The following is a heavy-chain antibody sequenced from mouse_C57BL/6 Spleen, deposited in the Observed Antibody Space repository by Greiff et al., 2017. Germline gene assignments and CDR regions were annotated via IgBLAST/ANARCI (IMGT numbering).Heavy chain of an antibody. V-gene: IGHV1-19*01. CDR1: GYTFTDYY. J-gene: IGHJ2*01. CDR2: INPYNGGT. Sequence: EVQLQQSGPVLVKPGASVKMSCKASGYTFTDYYMNWVKQSHGKSLEWIGVINPYNGGTSYNQKFKGKATLTVDKSSSTAYMELNSLTSEDSAVYFCAREGDYDLFDYWGQGTTRTVSS. D-gene: IGHD2-4*01. CDR3: AREGDYDLFDY.